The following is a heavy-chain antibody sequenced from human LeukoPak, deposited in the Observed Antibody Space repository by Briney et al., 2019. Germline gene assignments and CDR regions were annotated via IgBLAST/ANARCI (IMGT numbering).Heavy chain of an antibody. D-gene: IGHD3-22*01. Sequence: GGSLRLSCVASGFTSSTYGMHWVRQAPGKGLEWVAIIWYDGSNKYYADSVKGRFTISRDNSKNTLYLQMNSLRAEDTAVYYCARDPASWTYYDSSGYYDYWGQGTLVTVSS. CDR3: ARDPASWTYYDSSGYYDY. J-gene: IGHJ4*02. CDR2: IWYDGSNK. CDR1: GFTSSTYG. V-gene: IGHV3-33*01.